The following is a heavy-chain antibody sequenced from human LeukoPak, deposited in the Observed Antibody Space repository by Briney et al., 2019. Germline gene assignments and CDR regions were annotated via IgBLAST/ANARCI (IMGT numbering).Heavy chain of an antibody. CDR2: ISSSGSTI. D-gene: IGHD3-10*01. Sequence: GGSLRLSCSASGFTFSNYGMSWVRQAPGRGLEWVSYISSSGSTIYYADSVKGRFTISRDNAKNSLYLQMNSLRAEDTAVYYCASYYYGSGSYGSKIDYWGQGTLVTVSS. V-gene: IGHV3-11*01. CDR1: GFTFSNYG. CDR3: ASYYYGSGSYGSKIDY. J-gene: IGHJ4*02.